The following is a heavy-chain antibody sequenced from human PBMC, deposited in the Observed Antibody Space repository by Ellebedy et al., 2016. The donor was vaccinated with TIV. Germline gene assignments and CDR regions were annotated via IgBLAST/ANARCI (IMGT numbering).Heavy chain of an antibody. D-gene: IGHD5-12*01. J-gene: IGHJ4*02. Sequence: AASVKVSCKVSGYTLTELSMHWVRQAPGKGLEWMGGFDHEDGETIYAQKFHGRVTMTEDTSTDTAYMELSSLRSEDTAVYYCATAGGVYSGYDYDYWGQGTLVTVSS. CDR2: FDHEDGET. CDR1: GYTLTELS. V-gene: IGHV1-24*01. CDR3: ATAGGVYSGYDYDY.